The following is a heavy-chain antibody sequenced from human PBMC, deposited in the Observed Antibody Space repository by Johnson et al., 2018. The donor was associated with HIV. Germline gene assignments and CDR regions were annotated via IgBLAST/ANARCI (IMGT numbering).Heavy chain of an antibody. V-gene: IGHV3-66*02. CDR3: ASTRGYSGSRWDGAFDI. Sequence: VQLVESGGGLVQPGGSLRLSCAASGFTVSSNYMNWVRQAPGKGLEWVSVIYSGGSTYYADSVKGRFTISSDNSKNTLYLQMNRLRVEDPAVYYCASTRGYSGSRWDGAFDIWGQGTMVTVSS. D-gene: IGHD5-12*01. CDR1: GFTVSSNY. CDR2: IYSGGST. J-gene: IGHJ3*02.